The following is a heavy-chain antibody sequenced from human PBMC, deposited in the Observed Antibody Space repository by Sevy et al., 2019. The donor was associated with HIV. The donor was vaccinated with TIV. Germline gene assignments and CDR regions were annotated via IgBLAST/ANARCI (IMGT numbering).Heavy chain of an antibody. V-gene: IGHV3-15*01. J-gene: IGHJ3*02. CDR1: GFTFSNAW. CDR2: IKSKTDGGTT. CDR3: IKDTGISDYDFWSGRDDTFDN. Sequence: LSLTCAASGFTFSNAWMSWVRQAPGKGLEWVGRIKSKTDGGTTDYAAPVKGRFTISTDESKNTLYLQMNSLKTEDTAVYYCIKDTGISDYDFWSGRDDTFDNWGQGTMVTVSS. D-gene: IGHD3-3*01.